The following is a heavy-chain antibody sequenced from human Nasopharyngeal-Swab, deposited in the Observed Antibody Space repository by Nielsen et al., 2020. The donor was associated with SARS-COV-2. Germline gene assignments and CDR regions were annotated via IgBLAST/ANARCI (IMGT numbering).Heavy chain of an antibody. D-gene: IGHD3-22*01. CDR3: ARVGPPSDSSGYYSPWDY. CDR2: INAGNGNT. J-gene: IGHJ4*02. CDR1: GYTFTSYA. Sequence: ASVKVSCKASGYTFTSYAMHWVRQAPGQRLEWMGWINAGNGNTKYSQKFQGRVIITRDTSASTAYMELSSLRSEDTAVYYCARVGPPSDSSGYYSPWDYWGQGTLVTVSS. V-gene: IGHV1-3*01.